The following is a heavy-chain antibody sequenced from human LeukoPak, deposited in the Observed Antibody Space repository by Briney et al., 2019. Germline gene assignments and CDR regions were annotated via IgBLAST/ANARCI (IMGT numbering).Heavy chain of an antibody. CDR1: GYTFTGYY. CDR2: INPNSGGT. Sequence: ASVKVSCKASGYTFTGYYMHWVRQAPGQGLEWMGWINPNSGGTNYAQKFQGRVTMTRDTSISTAYMELSRLRSDDTAVYYCARDRVGYCGGDCYSAPDYWGQGTLATVSS. CDR3: ARDRVGYCGGDCYSAPDY. V-gene: IGHV1-2*02. J-gene: IGHJ4*02. D-gene: IGHD2-21*02.